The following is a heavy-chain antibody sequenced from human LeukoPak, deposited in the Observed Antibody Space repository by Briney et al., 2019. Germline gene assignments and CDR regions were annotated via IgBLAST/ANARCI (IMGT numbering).Heavy chain of an antibody. J-gene: IGHJ4*02. V-gene: IGHV3-23*01. CDR2: ISGSGGST. CDR1: GFTFSSYA. CDR3: AKVGYSSGWFRGNYYFDY. Sequence: GGSLRLSCAASGFTFSSYAMSWVRQAPGKGLEWVSAISGSGGSTYYADFVKGRFTISRDNSKNTLYLQMDSLRAEDTAVYYCAKVGYSSGWFRGNYYFDYWGQGTLVTVSS. D-gene: IGHD6-19*01.